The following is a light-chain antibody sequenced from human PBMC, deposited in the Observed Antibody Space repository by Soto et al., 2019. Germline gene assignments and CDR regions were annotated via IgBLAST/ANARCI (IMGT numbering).Light chain of an antibody. Sequence: NFMLTQPHSVSESPGKTVTISCTRSSGNIASNYVQWYQQRPGRAPTTVIYEDNQRPSGVPDRFSGSIDSSSNSAALTISGLKTEDEADYYCQSYDDSHQVFGGGTKVTVL. J-gene: IGLJ3*02. V-gene: IGLV6-57*03. CDR2: EDN. CDR3: QSYDDSHQV. CDR1: SGNIASNY.